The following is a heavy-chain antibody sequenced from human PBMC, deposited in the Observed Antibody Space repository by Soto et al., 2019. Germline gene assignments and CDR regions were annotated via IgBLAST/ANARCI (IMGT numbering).Heavy chain of an antibody. J-gene: IGHJ6*02. D-gene: IGHD3-22*01. Sequence: QITLKESGPPLVKPTQTLTLTCTFSGFSLSTSGVGVGWIRQPPGKALEWLALIYWDDDKRYSPSLKSRLTIPQDTSKNQVVLTMTNMDPVDTATYYCAHTQTIYHSGYYVGYYYYGMDVWGQGTTVTVSS. V-gene: IGHV2-5*02. CDR3: AHTQTIYHSGYYVGYYYYGMDV. CDR1: GFSLSTSGVG. CDR2: IYWDDDK.